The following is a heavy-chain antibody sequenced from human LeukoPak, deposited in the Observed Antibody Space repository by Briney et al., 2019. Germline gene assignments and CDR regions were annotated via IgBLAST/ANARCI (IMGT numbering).Heavy chain of an antibody. Sequence: GGSLRLSCAASGFTFSGYAMSWVRQAPGKGLEWISAISGSNGNTYYADSVKGRFTISRDNSKNTLYLQMNSLRAEDWAVYYCAKGQKWELPLDYWGQGTLVTISS. V-gene: IGHV3-23*01. CDR3: AKGQKWELPLDY. J-gene: IGHJ4*02. CDR2: ISGSNGNT. CDR1: GFTFSGYA. D-gene: IGHD1-26*01.